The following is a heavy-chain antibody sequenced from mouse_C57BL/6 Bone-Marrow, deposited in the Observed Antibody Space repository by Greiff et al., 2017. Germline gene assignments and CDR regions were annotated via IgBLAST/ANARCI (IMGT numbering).Heavy chain of an antibody. V-gene: IGHV1-82*01. CDR3: ARGGYSYGCAMDY. Sequence: QVQLKQSGPELVKPGASVKISCKASGYAFSSSWMNWVKQRPGTGLEWIGRIYPGDGDTNYNGKFKGKATLTADKSSSTAYMQLSSLTSEDSAVYFCARGGYSYGCAMDYWGQGTSVTVSS. CDR1: GYAFSSSW. CDR2: IYPGDGDT. J-gene: IGHJ4*01. D-gene: IGHD2-12*01.